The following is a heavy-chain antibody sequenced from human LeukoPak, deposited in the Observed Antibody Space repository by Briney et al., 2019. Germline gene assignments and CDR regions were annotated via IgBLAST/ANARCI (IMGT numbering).Heavy chain of an antibody. CDR2: ISGSGGST. Sequence: GGSLRLSCAASGFTFSSYAMSWVRQAPAKGLEWVSAISGSGGSTYYADSVKGRFTISRDNSKNTLYLQMNSLRAEDTAVYYCAKDPQTTVLIGYFDYWGQGTLVTVSS. CDR1: GFTFSSYA. CDR3: AKDPQTTVLIGYFDY. J-gene: IGHJ4*02. D-gene: IGHD4-17*01. V-gene: IGHV3-23*01.